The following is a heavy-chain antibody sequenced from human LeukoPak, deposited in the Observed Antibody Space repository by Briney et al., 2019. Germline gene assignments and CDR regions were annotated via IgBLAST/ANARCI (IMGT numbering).Heavy chain of an antibody. Sequence: TGGSLRLSCAASGFTFSYYYMSWIRQAPGKGLEWVSYISSSGSTIYYADSVKCRFTISRDNAKNSLYLQMNSLRAEDTAVYYCARDDYYYDSSGYYSRSYFDYWGQGTLVTVSS. CDR1: GFTFSYYY. CDR3: ARDDYYYDSSGYYSRSYFDY. D-gene: IGHD3-22*01. CDR2: ISSSGSTI. J-gene: IGHJ4*02. V-gene: IGHV3-11*04.